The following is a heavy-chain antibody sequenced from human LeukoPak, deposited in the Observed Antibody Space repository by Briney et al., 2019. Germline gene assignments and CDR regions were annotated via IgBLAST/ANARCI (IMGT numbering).Heavy chain of an antibody. CDR2: ISYDGNNK. V-gene: IGHV3-30-3*01. CDR3: ARSIVAPWLGDL. Sequence: PGGSLRLSCAASGFTFSSSVLHWVRQAPGKGLEWVAVISYDGNNKYYADSVKGRFTISRDNSENTLYLQMNSLRAEDTAVYHCARSIVAPWLGDLWPQGTLVTVSS. CDR1: GFTFSSSV. J-gene: IGHJ5*02. D-gene: IGHD5-12*01.